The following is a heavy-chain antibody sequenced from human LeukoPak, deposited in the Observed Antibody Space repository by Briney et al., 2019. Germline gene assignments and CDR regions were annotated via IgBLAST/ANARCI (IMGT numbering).Heavy chain of an antibody. CDR3: ARNNGMDV. Sequence: GGSLRLSCAASGFALSSHWMTWVRQVPGRGPEWVAKVNRDGSETYYLDSVKGRFTISKDNAKNSLYLQMNSLRAEDTALYHCARNNGMDVWGQGTTVIVSS. D-gene: IGHD1/OR15-1a*01. V-gene: IGHV3-7*03. J-gene: IGHJ6*02. CDR2: VNRDGSET. CDR1: GFALSSHW.